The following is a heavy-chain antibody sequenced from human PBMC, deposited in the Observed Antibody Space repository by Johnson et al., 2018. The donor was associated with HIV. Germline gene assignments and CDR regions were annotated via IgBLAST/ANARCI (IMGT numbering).Heavy chain of an antibody. CDR2: IKQDGSEK. D-gene: IGHD6-13*01. CDR3: ARPGVSRVPGAFDI. CDR1: GFAFVSYA. V-gene: IGHV3-7*01. J-gene: IGHJ3*02. Sequence: VQLVESGGGLVQPGGSLSLSCTASGFAFVSYAMSWVRKAPGKGLEWVANIKQDGSEKYYVDSVKGRFTISRDNAKNSLYLQMNSLRAEDTAVYYCARPGVSRVPGAFDIWGQGTMVTVSS.